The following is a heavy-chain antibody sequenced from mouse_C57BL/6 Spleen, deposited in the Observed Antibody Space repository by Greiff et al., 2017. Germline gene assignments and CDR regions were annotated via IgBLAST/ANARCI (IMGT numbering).Heavy chain of an antibody. Sequence: VQLQQSVAELVRPGASVKLSCTASGFNIKNTYMHWVKQRPEQGLEWIGRIDPANGNTKYAPKFQGKATITADTSSNTAYLQLSSLTSEDPALYYCARPLYGNYEDDMDYWGQGTSVTVSS. CDR2: IDPANGNT. CDR1: GFNIKNTY. D-gene: IGHD2-1*01. CDR3: ARPLYGNYEDDMDY. J-gene: IGHJ4*01. V-gene: IGHV14-3*01.